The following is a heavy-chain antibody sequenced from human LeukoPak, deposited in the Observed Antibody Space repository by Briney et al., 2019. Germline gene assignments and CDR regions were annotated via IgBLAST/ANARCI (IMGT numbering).Heavy chain of an antibody. CDR3: VRDRPHNWFDP. Sequence: GGSLRLSCAASGFTFNSHWMHWVRQAPGKGLVWVSRINNDGSTTTYADSVRGRFTISKDNARNTLFLQMNSLRAEDTAVYYCVRDRPHNWFDPWGQGTLVTVSS. V-gene: IGHV3-74*01. J-gene: IGHJ5*02. D-gene: IGHD6-6*01. CDR2: INNDGSTT. CDR1: GFTFNSHW.